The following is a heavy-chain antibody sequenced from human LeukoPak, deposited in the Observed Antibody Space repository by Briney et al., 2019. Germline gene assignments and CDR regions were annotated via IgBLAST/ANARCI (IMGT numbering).Heavy chain of an antibody. J-gene: IGHJ3*02. Sequence: PGGSLRLSCAASGITFSSYGMSWVRQAPGKGLEWVAVISYDGSNKYYADSVKGRFTISRDNSKNTLYLQMNSLRAEDTAVYYCAREIYCGGDCYPDAFDIWGQGTMVTVSS. V-gene: IGHV3-30*03. CDR1: GITFSSYG. D-gene: IGHD2-21*02. CDR3: AREIYCGGDCYPDAFDI. CDR2: ISYDGSNK.